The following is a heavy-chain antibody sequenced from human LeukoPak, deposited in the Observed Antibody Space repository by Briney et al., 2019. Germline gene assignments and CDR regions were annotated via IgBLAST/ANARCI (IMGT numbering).Heavy chain of an antibody. Sequence: PSETLSLTCTVSGGSISSSSYYWGWIRQPPGKGLEWIGSIYYSGSTYYNPSLKSRVTISVDTSKNQFSLKLSSVTAADTAVYYCARQEMVRGVIMRFDPWGQGTLVTVSS. CDR1: GGSISSSSYY. J-gene: IGHJ5*02. CDR2: IYYSGST. CDR3: ARQEMVRGVIMRFDP. V-gene: IGHV4-39*01. D-gene: IGHD3-10*01.